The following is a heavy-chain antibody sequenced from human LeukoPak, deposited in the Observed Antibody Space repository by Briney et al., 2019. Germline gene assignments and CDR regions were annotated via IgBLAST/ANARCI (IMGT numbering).Heavy chain of an antibody. CDR2: ISAYNGNT. Sequence: ASVKVSCKASGYTFTSYGISWARQAPGQGLEWMGWISAYNGNTNYAQKLQGRVTMTTDTSTSTAYMELRSLRSDDTAVYYCAKTVDTAMVDYWGQGTLVTVSS. D-gene: IGHD5-18*01. CDR3: AKTVDTAMVDY. J-gene: IGHJ4*02. V-gene: IGHV1-18*01. CDR1: GYTFTSYG.